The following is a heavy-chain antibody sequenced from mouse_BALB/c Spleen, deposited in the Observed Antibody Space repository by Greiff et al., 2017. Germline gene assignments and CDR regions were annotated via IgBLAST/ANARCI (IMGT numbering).Heavy chain of an antibody. CDR2: ISSGSSTI. CDR1: GFTFSSFG. Sequence: EVKLMESGGGLVQPGGSRKLSCAASGFTFSSFGMHWVRQAPEKGLEWVAYISSGSSTIYYADTVKGRFTISRDNPKNTLFLQMTSLRSEDTAMYYCARKGADYYWYFDVWGAGTTVTVSS. V-gene: IGHV5-17*02. CDR3: ARKGADYYWYFDV. D-gene: IGHD2-4*01. J-gene: IGHJ1*01.